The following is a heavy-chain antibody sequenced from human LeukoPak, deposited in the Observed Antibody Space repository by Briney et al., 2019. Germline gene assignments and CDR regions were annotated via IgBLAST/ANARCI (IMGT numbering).Heavy chain of an antibody. J-gene: IGHJ3*02. CDR1: GGSISSSSYY. CDR2: IYYSGST. Sequence: SETLSLTCTVSGGSISSSSYYWGWIRQPPGKGLEWIGSIYYSGSTYYNLSLKSRVTISVDTSKNQFSLKLSSVTAADTAVYYCASDLGYSSGWVAFDIWGQGTMVTVSS. D-gene: IGHD6-19*01. V-gene: IGHV4-39*01. CDR3: ASDLGYSSGWVAFDI.